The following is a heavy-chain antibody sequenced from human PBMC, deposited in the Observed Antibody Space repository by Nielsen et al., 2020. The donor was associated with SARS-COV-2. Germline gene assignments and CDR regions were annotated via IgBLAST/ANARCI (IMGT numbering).Heavy chain of an antibody. V-gene: IGHV1-46*01. CDR3: ATPITVDYFDY. Sequence: ASVKVSCKASGYTFTNSYLHWLRQAPGQGLEWIGIINLSAGSTDSAQKFKGRVTVTRDTSASTVYLALTSLKSEDTAVYYCATPITVDYFDYWGQGTLVTVSS. CDR2: INLSAGST. CDR1: GYTFTNSY. J-gene: IGHJ4*02.